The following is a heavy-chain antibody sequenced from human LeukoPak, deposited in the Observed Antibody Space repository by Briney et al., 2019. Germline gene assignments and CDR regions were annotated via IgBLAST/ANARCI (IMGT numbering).Heavy chain of an antibody. Sequence: GGSLRLSCAGSGFNVSTYYINWVRQAPGKGLEWVSVAYIAGSTYYADSVKGRFTISRDNSKNTLYLQMNSLRAEDTAVYYCAKGIAIGAYHGVDYWGQGTLVTVSS. CDR1: GFNVSTYY. V-gene: IGHV3-53*01. D-gene: IGHD3-16*01. CDR3: AKGIAIGAYHGVDY. CDR2: AYIAGST. J-gene: IGHJ4*02.